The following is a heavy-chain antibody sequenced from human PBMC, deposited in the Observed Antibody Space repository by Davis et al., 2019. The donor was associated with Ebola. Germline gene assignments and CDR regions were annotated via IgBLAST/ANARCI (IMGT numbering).Heavy chain of an antibody. CDR1: GGSISSSSYY. J-gene: IGHJ4*02. D-gene: IGHD3-10*01. CDR3: ASRYYSARFDY. CDR2: IYYSGST. Sequence: SETLSLTCTVPGGSISSSSYYWGWIRQPPGKGLEWIGSIYYSGSTYYNPSLKSRVTISVDTSKNQFSLKLSSVTAADTAVYYCASRYYSARFDYWGQGTLVTVSS. V-gene: IGHV4-39*01.